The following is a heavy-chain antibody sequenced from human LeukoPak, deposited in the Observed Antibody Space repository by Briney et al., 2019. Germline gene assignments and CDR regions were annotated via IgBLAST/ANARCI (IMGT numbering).Heavy chain of an antibody. CDR2: INHSGST. CDR3: ASIPGIAAAGTGYGMDV. Sequence: SETLSLTCAVYGGSFSGYYWSWIRQPPGKGLEWIGEINHSGSTNYNPSLKSRVTISVDTSKNQFSLKPSSVTAADTAVYYCASIPGIAAAGTGYGMDVWGQGTTVTVSS. V-gene: IGHV4-34*01. D-gene: IGHD6-13*01. CDR1: GGSFSGYY. J-gene: IGHJ6*02.